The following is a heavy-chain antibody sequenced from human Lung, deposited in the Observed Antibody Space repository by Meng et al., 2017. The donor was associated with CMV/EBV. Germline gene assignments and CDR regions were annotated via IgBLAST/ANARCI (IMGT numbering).Heavy chain of an antibody. V-gene: IGHV2-26*01. CDR1: GFSLSNARMG. CDR3: ARIWGAAPYNWFDP. D-gene: IGHD3-16*01. CDR2: IFSNDDK. Sequence: SGPTLVKPTETLTLTCTVSGFSLSNARMGVSWIRQPPGTALEWLAHIFSNDDKSYSTSLKSRLTISKDTSKSQVVLTMTNMDPVDTATYYCARIWGAAPYNWFDPXGQGXLVTVSS. J-gene: IGHJ5*02.